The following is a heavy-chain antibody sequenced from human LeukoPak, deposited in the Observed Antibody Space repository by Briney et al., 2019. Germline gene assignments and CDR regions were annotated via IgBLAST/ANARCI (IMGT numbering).Heavy chain of an antibody. CDR2: IYYSGST. J-gene: IGHJ3*02. CDR1: GGSISSGGYY. Sequence: SQTLSLTCTVSGGSISSGGYYWSWIRQHPGKGLEWIGYIYYSGSTYYYPSLKSRVTISVDTSKNQFSLKLSSVTAADTAVYSCARSRSLAFDIWGQGTMVTVSS. D-gene: IGHD2-15*01. V-gene: IGHV4-31*03. CDR3: ARSRSLAFDI.